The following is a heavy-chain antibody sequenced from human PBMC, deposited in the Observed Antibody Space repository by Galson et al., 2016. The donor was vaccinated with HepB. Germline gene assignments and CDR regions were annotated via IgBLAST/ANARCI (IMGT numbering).Heavy chain of an antibody. J-gene: IGHJ2*01. V-gene: IGHV3-66*03. CDR2: MYPRGDT. CDR3: AKDVGFGDLLEDWYFDL. D-gene: IGHD3-10*01. Sequence: SLRLSCAASGFTFSRYTMIWVRQTPGTGLEWVTVMYPRGDTHYSDSVKGRFTISRDNSKNTLYLQMNSLRAEDTAVYYCAKDVGFGDLLEDWYFDLWGRGTLVTVSS. CDR1: GFTFSRYT.